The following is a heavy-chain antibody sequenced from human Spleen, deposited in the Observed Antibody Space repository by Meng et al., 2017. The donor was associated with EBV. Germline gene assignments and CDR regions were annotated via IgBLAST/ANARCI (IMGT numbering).Heavy chain of an antibody. Sequence: QLGQAGAEMKTPGSSVSVACKRSGGTLSRYTFSWVRQAPGQGLEWMAGFTPIFGTTNYAQKFDDRLTISADTSTTTVYMELSSLRSEDTAVYFCASLNDYSSGSTSWGQGTLVTVST. CDR3: ASLNDYSSGSTS. CDR1: GGTLSRYT. J-gene: IGHJ5*02. V-gene: IGHV1-69*06. D-gene: IGHD6-19*01. CDR2: FTPIFGTT.